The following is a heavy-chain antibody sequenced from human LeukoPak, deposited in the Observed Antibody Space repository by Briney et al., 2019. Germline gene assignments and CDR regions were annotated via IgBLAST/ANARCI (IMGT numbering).Heavy chain of an antibody. CDR1: GYTFTDYY. J-gene: IGHJ4*02. V-gene: IGHV1-2*02. CDR3: ARAYTSPNGPY. Sequence: ASVRVSCKASGYTFTDYYLHSVRQAPGHGLEWMGWINPNSGGTNYAQKFQGRGTLTRDTSITTAYMELNRLRSDDTAVYYCARAYTSPNGPYWGQGILVTVSS. D-gene: IGHD3-16*01. CDR2: INPNSGGT.